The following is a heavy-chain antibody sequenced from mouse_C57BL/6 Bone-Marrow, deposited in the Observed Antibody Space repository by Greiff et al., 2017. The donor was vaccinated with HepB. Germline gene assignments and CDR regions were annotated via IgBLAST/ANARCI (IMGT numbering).Heavy chain of an antibody. CDR1: GFTFSDYY. V-gene: IGHV5-16*01. CDR3: ARDRRDGSYAMDY. CDR2: INYDGSST. D-gene: IGHD3-3*01. J-gene: IGHJ4*01. Sequence: EVMLVESEGGLVQPGSSMKLSCTASGFTFSDYYMAWVRQVPEKGLEWVANINYDGSSTYYLDSLKSRFIISRDNAKNILYLQMSSLKSEDTATYYCARDRRDGSYAMDYWGQGTSVTVSS.